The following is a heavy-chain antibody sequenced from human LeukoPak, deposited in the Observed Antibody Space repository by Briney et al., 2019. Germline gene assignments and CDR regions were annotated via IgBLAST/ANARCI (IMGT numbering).Heavy chain of an antibody. CDR3: AKGWPDGVGYCSATSCLGAFDI. V-gene: IGHV3-23*01. Sequence: PGMPLRLSCAASGFTFSIYAMNWVRQAPGKGLEWVSSISGSGDITNYADSVKGRFTILRDNSEKKLYLQVNSLRVEDTAVYYCAKGWPDGVGYCSATSCLGAFDIWGQGTMVTVSS. J-gene: IGHJ3*02. D-gene: IGHD2-2*01. CDR1: GFTFSIYA. CDR2: ISGSGDIT.